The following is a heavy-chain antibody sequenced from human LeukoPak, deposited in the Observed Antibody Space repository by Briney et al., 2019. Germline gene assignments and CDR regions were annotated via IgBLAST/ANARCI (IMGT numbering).Heavy chain of an antibody. Sequence: ASVKVSCKASGYTFTSYDINWVRQATGQGLEWMGWMNPNSGNTGYAQKFQGRVTMTRNTSISTAYMELSSLRSDDTAVYYCARCSSGCPYNWFDPWGQGTLVTVSS. CDR3: ARCSSGCPYNWFDP. J-gene: IGHJ5*02. V-gene: IGHV1-8*01. D-gene: IGHD3-22*01. CDR1: GYTFTSYD. CDR2: MNPNSGNT.